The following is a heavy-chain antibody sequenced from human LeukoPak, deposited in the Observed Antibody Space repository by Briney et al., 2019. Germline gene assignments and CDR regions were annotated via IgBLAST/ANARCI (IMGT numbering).Heavy chain of an antibody. J-gene: IGHJ3*02. CDR1: GYTFTSYG. D-gene: IGHD6-13*01. CDR3: ARAISWYGKNAFDI. Sequence: ASVKVSCKASGYTFTSYGISWVRQAPGQGLEWMGWISAYNGNTNYAQKLQGRVTMTTDTSTSTAYMELRSLRSEDTAVYYCARAISWYGKNAFDIWGQGTMVTVSS. V-gene: IGHV1-18*01. CDR2: ISAYNGNT.